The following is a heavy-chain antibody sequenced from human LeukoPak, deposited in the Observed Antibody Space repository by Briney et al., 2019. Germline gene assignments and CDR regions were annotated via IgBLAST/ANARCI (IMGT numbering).Heavy chain of an antibody. D-gene: IGHD3-22*01. CDR1: GGSISPYY. V-gene: IGHV4-59*08. CDR2: IYYSEST. J-gene: IGHJ4*02. CDR3: ARYYYDTSGYPHYFDY. Sequence: SETLSLTCTVSGGSISPYYWSWIRQPPGKGLEWIGYIYYSESTYYNPSLKSRVTISVDTSKNQFSLKLSSVTAADTAVYYCARYYYDTSGYPHYFDYWGQGTLVTDSS.